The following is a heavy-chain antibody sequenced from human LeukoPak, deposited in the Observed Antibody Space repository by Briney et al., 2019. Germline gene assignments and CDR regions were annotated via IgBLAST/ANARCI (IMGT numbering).Heavy chain of an antibody. J-gene: IGHJ4*02. V-gene: IGHV4-59*08. Sequence: SETLSLTCGISGSSINSYYWSWIRQPPGRGPEWIGYNYYSGITNYNPSLKSRVTISVDTSKNQFSLELSSVTAADTAVYYCARAPYSGYDYVGDYWGQGTLVTVSS. CDR2: NYYSGIT. CDR3: ARAPYSGYDYVGDY. D-gene: IGHD5-12*01. CDR1: GSSINSYY.